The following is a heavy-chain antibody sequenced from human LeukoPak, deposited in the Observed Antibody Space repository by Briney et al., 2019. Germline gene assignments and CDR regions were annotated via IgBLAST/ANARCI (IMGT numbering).Heavy chain of an antibody. Sequence: GESLKISCKGSGYSFTSYWIGWVRQMPGKGLEWMGIIYPGDSDTRYSPSFQGQVTISADKSISTAYLQWSSLKASDTAMYYCARRRGYSYGATHHCYYYYMDVWGKGTTVTVSS. CDR1: GYSFTSYW. J-gene: IGHJ6*03. V-gene: IGHV5-51*01. D-gene: IGHD5-18*01. CDR3: ARRRGYSYGATHHCYYYYMDV. CDR2: IYPGDSDT.